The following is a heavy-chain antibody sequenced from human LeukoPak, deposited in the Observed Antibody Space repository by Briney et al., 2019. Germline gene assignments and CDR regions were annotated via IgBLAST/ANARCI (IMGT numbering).Heavy chain of an antibody. V-gene: IGHV3-66*01. CDR1: GFTVSSNY. J-gene: IGHJ4*02. D-gene: IGHD3-10*01. Sequence: PGGSLRLSCAASGFTVSSNYTNWVRQAPGKGLEWVSVIYRGGNTYYADSVKGRFTISRDNSKNTLYLQMNSLRAEDTAVYYCARLWFGELAFDYWGQGTLVTVSS. CDR3: ARLWFGELAFDY. CDR2: IYRGGNT.